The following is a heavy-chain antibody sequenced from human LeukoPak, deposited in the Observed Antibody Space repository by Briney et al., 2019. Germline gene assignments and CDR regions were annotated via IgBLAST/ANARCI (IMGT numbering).Heavy chain of an antibody. CDR3: AREQWAEDDALDF. CDR1: GLTFSGYG. V-gene: IGHV3-33*01. Sequence: GGSLRLSCAASGLTFSGYGMHWVRQAPGKGLEWAGVIWYDGSQKNYADSVKGRFTISRDNAKNTVWLQMNSLRAEDTAVYYCAREQWAEDDALDFWGQGTMVTVSS. J-gene: IGHJ3*01. CDR2: IWYDGSQK. D-gene: IGHD2-8*01.